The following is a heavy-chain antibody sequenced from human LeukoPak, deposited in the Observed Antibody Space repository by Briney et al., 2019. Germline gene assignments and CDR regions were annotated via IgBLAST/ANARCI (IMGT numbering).Heavy chain of an antibody. CDR3: ARASLYDNSAYYLDY. Sequence: GGSLRLSCADSGFTFSSYAMSWVRQAPGKGLEWVSSISGSGDSTYYADSVKGRFTISRDNSKNTLYLQMNSLRAEDTALYYCARASLYDNSAYYLDYWGQGTLVTVSS. V-gene: IGHV3-23*01. CDR1: GFTFSSYA. D-gene: IGHD3-22*01. CDR2: ISGSGDST. J-gene: IGHJ4*02.